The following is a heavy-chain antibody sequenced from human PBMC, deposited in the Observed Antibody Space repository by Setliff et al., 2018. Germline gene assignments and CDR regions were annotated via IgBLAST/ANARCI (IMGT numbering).Heavy chain of an antibody. CDR2: IYPGDSDT. CDR3: ARHRVGNSGYAIPILDF. J-gene: IGHJ4*02. Sequence: PGESLKISCKGSGYSFTSHWIGWVRQMPGKGLEWMGIIYPGDSDTRYSPSFEAQITFSVDKSITTAYLQWSSLKASDTAIYYCARHRVGNSGYAIPILDFWGQGALVTVSS. V-gene: IGHV5-51*01. CDR1: GYSFTSHW. D-gene: IGHD5-12*01.